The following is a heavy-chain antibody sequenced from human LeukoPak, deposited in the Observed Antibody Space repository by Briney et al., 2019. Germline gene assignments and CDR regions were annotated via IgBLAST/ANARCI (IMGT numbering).Heavy chain of an antibody. Sequence: GRSLRLSCAASGFTFNSYAMHWVRQAPGKGLEWVAVISYDGSNKYYADSVKGRFTISRDNSKNTLYLQMNSLRAEDTAVYYCARGGYDFLYGMDVWGQGTTVTVSS. CDR3: ARGGYDFLYGMDV. V-gene: IGHV3-30-3*01. J-gene: IGHJ6*02. CDR2: ISYDGSNK. CDR1: GFTFNSYA. D-gene: IGHD5-12*01.